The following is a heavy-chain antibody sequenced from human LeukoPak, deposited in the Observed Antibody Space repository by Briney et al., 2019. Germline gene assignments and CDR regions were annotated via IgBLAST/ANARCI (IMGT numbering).Heavy chain of an antibody. CDR2: IKSDGST. CDR1: GFTFSSYW. Sequence: GGSLRLSCAASGFTFSSYWMHWVRQAPGKGPVWFSRIKSDGSTRYADSVKGRFTISRDNAKNAVSLQMTSLRAEDTGVYYCARAPSEIGGYYPEYFRHWGQGTLVIVSS. D-gene: IGHD3-22*01. V-gene: IGHV3-74*01. CDR3: ARAPSEIGGYYPEYFRH. J-gene: IGHJ1*01.